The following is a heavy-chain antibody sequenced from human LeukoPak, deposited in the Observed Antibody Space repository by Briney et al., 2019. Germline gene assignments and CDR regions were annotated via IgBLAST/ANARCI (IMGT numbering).Heavy chain of an antibody. Sequence: PGGSLRLSCAASGFTFSSYAMHWVRQAPGKGLEWVAVISYDGSNKYYADSVKSRFTISRDNSKNTLYLQMNSLRAEDTAVYYCARGSLSDWLVGGYWGQGTLVTVSS. V-gene: IGHV3-30-3*01. J-gene: IGHJ4*02. CDR1: GFTFSSYA. CDR3: ARGSLSDWLVGGY. D-gene: IGHD6-19*01. CDR2: ISYDGSNK.